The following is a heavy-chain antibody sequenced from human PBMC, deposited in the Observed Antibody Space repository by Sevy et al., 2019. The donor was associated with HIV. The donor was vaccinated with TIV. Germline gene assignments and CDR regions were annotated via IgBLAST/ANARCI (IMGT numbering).Heavy chain of an antibody. D-gene: IGHD1-1*01. J-gene: IGHJ6*02. Sequence: VGSLRLSCAASGFIFSTYGIHWVRQAPGKGLEWVAVIPYDGSEKYYADSVRGRFTISRDNSKNTLYLQMNSLRVEDTAIYYCAKMQGGSYNYYGMDVWGQGTTVTVSS. CDR3: AKMQGGSYNYYGMDV. V-gene: IGHV3-30*18. CDR1: GFIFSTYG. CDR2: IPYDGSEK.